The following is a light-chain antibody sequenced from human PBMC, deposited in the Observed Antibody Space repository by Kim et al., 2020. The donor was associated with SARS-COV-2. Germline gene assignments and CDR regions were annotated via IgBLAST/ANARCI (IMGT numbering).Light chain of an antibody. CDR3: QQRSNWPT. Sequence: SLSPGETATLACRASQTISNYLAWYQQTPGQAPRLLIYHASKRATGIPARFSGSGSGTDFTLTISSLEPEDFAVYYCQQRSNWPTFGGGTKVDIK. CDR2: HAS. V-gene: IGKV3-11*01. CDR1: QTISNY. J-gene: IGKJ4*01.